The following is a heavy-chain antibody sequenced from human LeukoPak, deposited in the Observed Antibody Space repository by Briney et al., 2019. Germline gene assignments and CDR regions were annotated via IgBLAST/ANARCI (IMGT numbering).Heavy chain of an antibody. V-gene: IGHV3-30*18. CDR3: AKDGGGTLDY. J-gene: IGHJ4*02. D-gene: IGHD2-15*01. CDR2: ISYDGSNK. CDR1: GFTFGSYG. Sequence: GGSLRLSCAASGFTFGSYGMHWVRQAPGKGLEWVAVISYDGSNKYYADSVKGRFTISRDNSKNTLYLQMNSLRAEDTAVYYCAKDGGGTLDYWGQGTLVTVSS.